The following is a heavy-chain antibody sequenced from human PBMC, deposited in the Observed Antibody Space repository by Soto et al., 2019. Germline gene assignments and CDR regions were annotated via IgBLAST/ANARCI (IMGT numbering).Heavy chain of an antibody. D-gene: IGHD3-16*01. Sequence: QVQLVQSGAEVKKPGSSVKVSCKASGGTFSSYAISWVRQAPGQGLEWMGGIIPIFGTANYAQKFQGRVTITTDKSTSTAYMELSSLRSEDTAVYYCARAPVMITFGGVTKPANWFDPWGQGTLVTVSS. CDR2: IIPIFGTA. CDR1: GGTFSSYA. CDR3: ARAPVMITFGGVTKPANWFDP. V-gene: IGHV1-69*06. J-gene: IGHJ5*02.